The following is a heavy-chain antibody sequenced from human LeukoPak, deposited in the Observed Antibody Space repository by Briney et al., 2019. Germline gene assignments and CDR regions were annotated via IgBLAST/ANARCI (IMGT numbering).Heavy chain of an antibody. CDR3: ARNSGSS. CDR2: IYHSGST. D-gene: IGHD3-10*01. V-gene: IGHV4-38-2*01. J-gene: IGHJ5*02. CDR1: GYSISSGYY. Sequence: SETLSLTCAVSGYSISSGYYWGWIRQPPGKGLEWIGSIYHSGSTYYNPSLKSRVTISVDTSKNQFSLKLSSVTAADTAVYYCARNSGSSWGQGTLVTVSS.